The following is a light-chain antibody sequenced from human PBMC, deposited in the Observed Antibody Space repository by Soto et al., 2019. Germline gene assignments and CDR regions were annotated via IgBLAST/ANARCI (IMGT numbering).Light chain of an antibody. Sequence: IQFTQSPSSLSASVGDSVTITCRASQGISRYLAWYQQKPGRAPKLLISAASTLQSGGPSRFSGSGSGTDFTLSNSSLQAEDFATYYCHQLNTYPVTFGGGTKVEVK. CDR1: QGISRY. CDR3: HQLNTYPVT. CDR2: AAS. V-gene: IGKV1-9*01. J-gene: IGKJ4*02.